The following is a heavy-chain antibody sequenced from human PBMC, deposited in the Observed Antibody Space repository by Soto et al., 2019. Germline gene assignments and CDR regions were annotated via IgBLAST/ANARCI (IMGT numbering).Heavy chain of an antibody. D-gene: IGHD1-1*01. CDR3: VKSGDNYNALDY. J-gene: IGHJ4*02. V-gene: IGHV3-11*06. Sequence: PGESLRLSCTASGFTLSYHYMSWIRQAPGKGLEWIGYSSNSGSFTRYADSVKGRFSISRDNAKNSLYLQINSLRGDDTAIYYCVKSGDNYNALDYWGQGTPVTVSS. CDR1: GFTLSYHY. CDR2: SSNSGSFT.